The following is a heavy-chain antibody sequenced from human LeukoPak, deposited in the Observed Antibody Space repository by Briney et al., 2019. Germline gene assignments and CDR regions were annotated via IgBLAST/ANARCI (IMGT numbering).Heavy chain of an antibody. CDR1: GFTFSSYW. CDR3: ARDPTIFGVVIVPDY. J-gene: IGHJ4*02. D-gene: IGHD3-3*01. Sequence: GGSLRLSCAASGFTFSSYWMSWVRQAPGKGLEWVANIKQDESEKYYVDSVKGRFTISRDNAKNSLYLQMNSLRAGDTAVYYCARDPTIFGVVIVPDYWGQGTLVTVSS. V-gene: IGHV3-7*01. CDR2: IKQDESEK.